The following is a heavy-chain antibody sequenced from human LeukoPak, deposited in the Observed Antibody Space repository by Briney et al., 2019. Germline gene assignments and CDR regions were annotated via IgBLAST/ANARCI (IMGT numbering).Heavy chain of an antibody. V-gene: IGHV4-34*01. D-gene: IGHD3-22*01. CDR2: INPSGST. J-gene: IGHJ6*03. Sequence: SETLSLTCTVYGGSFSGYYWTWIRQSPGKGLEWIGEINPSGSTYYNPSLKSRLTISRDTSKNQFSLRLSSVTAADTAVYYCARGRQEISMILVVMTGVSYYLDVWGKGTTVTVS. CDR3: ARGRQEISMILVVMTGVSYYLDV. CDR1: GGSFSGYY.